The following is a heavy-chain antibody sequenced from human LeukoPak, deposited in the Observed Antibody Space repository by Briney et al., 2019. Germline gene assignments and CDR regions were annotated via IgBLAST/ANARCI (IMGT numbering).Heavy chain of an antibody. D-gene: IGHD2-15*01. J-gene: IGHJ3*02. CDR2: IYYSGST. CDR1: GGSISSYY. CDR3: ARHIVVVVAATGSSAFDI. Sequence: SETLSLTCTLSGGSISSYYWSWIRQPPGKGLEWIGYIYYSGSTNYNPSLKSRVTISVDTSKNQFSLKLSSVTAADTAVYYCARHIVVVVAATGSSAFDIWGQGTMVTVSS. V-gene: IGHV4-59*08.